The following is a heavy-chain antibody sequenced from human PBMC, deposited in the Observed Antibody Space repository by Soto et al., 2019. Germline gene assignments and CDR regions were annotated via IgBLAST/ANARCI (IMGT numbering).Heavy chain of an antibody. CDR3: ARDLWRNYDFWSGSPGGMDV. CDR1: GYTFTGYY. J-gene: IGHJ6*02. D-gene: IGHD3-3*01. V-gene: IGHV1-2*02. Sequence: GASVKVSCKASGYTFTGYYMHWVRQAPGQGLEWMGWINPNSGGTNYAQKFQGRVTMTRDTSISTAYMELSRLRSDDTAVYYCARDLWRNYDFWSGSPGGMDVWGQGTTVTVSS. CDR2: INPNSGGT.